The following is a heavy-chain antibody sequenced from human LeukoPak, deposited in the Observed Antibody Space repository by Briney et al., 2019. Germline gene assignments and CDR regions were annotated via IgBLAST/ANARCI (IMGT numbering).Heavy chain of an antibody. Sequence: PGGSLRLSCAASGFTFSSYGMHWVRQAPGKGLEWVAFIRYDGSNKYYADSVKGRFTISRDNAKKSLYLQMNSLRAEDTAVYYCAREQVESGGFDPWGQGTLVTVSS. V-gene: IGHV3-30*02. CDR1: GFTFSSYG. D-gene: IGHD3-10*01. J-gene: IGHJ5*02. CDR2: IRYDGSNK. CDR3: AREQVESGGFDP.